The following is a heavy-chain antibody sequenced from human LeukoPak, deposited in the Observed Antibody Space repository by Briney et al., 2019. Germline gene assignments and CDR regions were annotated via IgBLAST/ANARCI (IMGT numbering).Heavy chain of an antibody. V-gene: IGHV1-2*02. Sequence: ASVKVSCKASGYTFTCYHMHWVRQAPGQGLGWMGWINPNSGGTNYAQKFQGGVTMTRDTSITTAYMELSSLRSDDTAVYYCARDVGEYCSSTNCYASHYWGQGTLVTVSS. CDR2: INPNSGGT. CDR1: GYTFTCYH. CDR3: ARDVGEYCSSTNCYASHY. J-gene: IGHJ4*02. D-gene: IGHD2-2*01.